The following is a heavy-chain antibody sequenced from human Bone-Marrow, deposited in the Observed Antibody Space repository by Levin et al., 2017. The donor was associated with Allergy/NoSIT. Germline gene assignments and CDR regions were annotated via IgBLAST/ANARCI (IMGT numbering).Heavy chain of an antibody. CDR3: TRGGHSGWLR. D-gene: IGHD6-19*01. CDR2: IDDAGDT. CDR1: GFTFSSFE. V-gene: IGHV3-13*01. Sequence: RGESLKISCAASGFTFSSFEMHWVRQATGKGLEWVSGIDDAGDTYYAESVKGRFTISRENTKNSLYLQMNSLRAGDTAVYYCTRGGHSGWLRWGQGTLVTVSS. J-gene: IGHJ4*02.